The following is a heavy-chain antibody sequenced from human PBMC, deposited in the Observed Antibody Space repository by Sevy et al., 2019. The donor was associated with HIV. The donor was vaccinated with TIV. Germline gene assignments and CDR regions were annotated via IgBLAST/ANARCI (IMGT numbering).Heavy chain of an antibody. CDR2: ISYDGSSE. J-gene: IGHJ4*02. Sequence: GGSLRLSCAASAVTFSAHAMHWVRQAPGKGLEWVAVISYDGSSEYYADSRKGRFTISKDNSKNTLYLQMHGLGPDATDVYYCARDAGYSIVGYPDYWGQGTLVTVSS. D-gene: IGHD1-26*01. CDR3: ARDAGYSIVGYPDY. CDR1: AVTFSAHA. V-gene: IGHV3-30*03.